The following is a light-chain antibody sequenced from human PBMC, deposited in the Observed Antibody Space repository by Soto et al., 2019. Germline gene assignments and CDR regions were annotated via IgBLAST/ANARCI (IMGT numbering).Light chain of an antibody. CDR1: QSVSSN. CDR3: QQYNNWQWT. V-gene: IGKV3-15*01. CDR2: GAS. Sequence: ILMTQSPATLSVSPGERATLSCRASQSVSSNLAWHQQKPGQAPRLLIYGASTRATGIPARFSGSGSGTEFTLTISSLQSEDFAVYYCQQYNNWQWTFGQGTKVEIK. J-gene: IGKJ1*01.